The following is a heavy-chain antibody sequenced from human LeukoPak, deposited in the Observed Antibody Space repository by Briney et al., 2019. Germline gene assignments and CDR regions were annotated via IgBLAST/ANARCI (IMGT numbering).Heavy chain of an antibody. CDR3: ATDHCTRTNCYEDYYHGMDV. V-gene: IGHV1-2*02. CDR2: VNPNNGVT. J-gene: IGHJ6*02. CDR1: EDTFTGYY. D-gene: IGHD2-2*01. Sequence: GASVRVSCKASEDTFTGYYIHWVRRAPGQGLEWMGWVNPNNGVTEYAQEFQGRVTMTRDTSLSTAYMELSRLRSDDTAVYYCATDHCTRTNCYEDYYHGMDVWGQGTTVTVSS.